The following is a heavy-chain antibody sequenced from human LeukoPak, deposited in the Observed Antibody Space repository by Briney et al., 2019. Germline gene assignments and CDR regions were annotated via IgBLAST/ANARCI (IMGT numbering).Heavy chain of an antibody. CDR2: IIPIFGTA. V-gene: IGHV1-69*13. J-gene: IGHJ4*02. CDR3: ARVSIGYCSGGGCHSFVY. Sequence: SVKVSCKASGGTFSSYAISWVRQAPGQGLEWMGGIIPIFGTANYAQKFQGRVTITADESTSTAYMELSSLRSEDTAVYYCARVSIGYCSGGGCHSFVYWGQGTLVTVSS. D-gene: IGHD2-15*01. CDR1: GGTFSSYA.